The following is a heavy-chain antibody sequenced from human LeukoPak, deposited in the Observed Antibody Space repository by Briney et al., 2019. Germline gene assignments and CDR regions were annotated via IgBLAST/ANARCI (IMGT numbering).Heavy chain of an antibody. CDR1: GFTFSSYS. Sequence: GGSLRLSCAASGFTFSSYSMNWVRQAPGKGLEWVSFISSSSSYIYYADSVKGRSTISRDNAKNSLYLQMNSLRAEDTAVYYCAELGITMIGGVWGKGTTVTISS. CDR2: ISSSSSYI. J-gene: IGHJ6*04. CDR3: AELGITMIGGV. D-gene: IGHD3-10*02. V-gene: IGHV3-21*01.